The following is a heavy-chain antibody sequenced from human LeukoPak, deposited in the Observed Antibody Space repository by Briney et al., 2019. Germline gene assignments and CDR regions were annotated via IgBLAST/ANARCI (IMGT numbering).Heavy chain of an antibody. CDR3: ARDSMVVVTSHDAFEI. D-gene: IGHD3-22*01. CDR1: GYSFTNYG. CDR2: ISAHNGKT. J-gene: IGHJ3*02. V-gene: IGHV1-18*04. Sequence: GASVKVSCKASGYSFTNYGVNWVRQAPGQGLEWLGWISAHNGKTDFSPRFHGRLILTTDTSTSTSYMELSSLRPDDTAVYFCARDSMVVVTSHDAFEIWGQGTRVTVSS.